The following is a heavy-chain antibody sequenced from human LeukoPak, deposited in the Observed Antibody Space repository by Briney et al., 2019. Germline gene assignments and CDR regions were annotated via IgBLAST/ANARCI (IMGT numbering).Heavy chain of an antibody. D-gene: IGHD6-19*01. CDR2: ISYDGSNK. Sequence: GGSLRLSCAASGSTFSSYAMHWVRQAPGKGLEWVAVISYDGSNKYYADSVKGRFTIPRDNSKNTLYLQMNSLRAEDTAVYYCAKLPNSSGWSFWGQGTLVTVSS. CDR3: AKLPNSSGWSF. J-gene: IGHJ4*02. CDR1: GSTFSSYA. V-gene: IGHV3-30-3*01.